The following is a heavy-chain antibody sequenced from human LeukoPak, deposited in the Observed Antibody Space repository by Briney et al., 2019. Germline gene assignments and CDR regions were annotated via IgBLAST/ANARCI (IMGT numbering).Heavy chain of an antibody. CDR3: ARDKSIPNLDAFDI. J-gene: IGHJ3*02. V-gene: IGHV3-7*05. Sequence: PGGSLRLSFAAAGFLFRRYWMTWGRQAPGKGLEWGANIKQDVTEKNYLDSVRGRFTISRDDARNSLYLQMDSLRVEDTAVYYCARDKSIPNLDAFDIRGQGTMVTVSS. D-gene: IGHD1-14*01. CDR1: GFLFRRYW. CDR2: IKQDVTEK.